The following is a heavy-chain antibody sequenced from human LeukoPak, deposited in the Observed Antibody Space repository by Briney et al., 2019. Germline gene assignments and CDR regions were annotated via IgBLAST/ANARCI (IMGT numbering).Heavy chain of an antibody. D-gene: IGHD2-15*01. CDR3: ARRRCSGGSCLSGLWGA. CDR2: IFASGST. V-gene: IGHV4-4*07. Sequence: SETLSLTCTVSGGSISSYSWSWIRQPAGKGLEWIGRIFASGSTKYNPSLKSRVTMSVETSKKQFSLKLSSVTAADTAVYYCARRRCSGGSCLSGLWGAWGQGTMVTVSS. CDR1: GGSISSYS. J-gene: IGHJ3*01.